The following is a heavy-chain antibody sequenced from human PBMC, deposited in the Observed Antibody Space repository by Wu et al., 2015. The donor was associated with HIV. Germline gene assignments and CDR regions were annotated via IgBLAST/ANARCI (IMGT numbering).Heavy chain of an antibody. Sequence: QVQLVQSGAEVKKPGASVNVSCKASGYTFIAYYIHWVRQAPGQGLEWMGWINPNSGGAISAQKFQGRVTMTRDTSISTAYMELSSLKSDDTAVYYCARDLLDFGMVSNSWIDPWGQGTLVTVSS. CDR2: INPNSGGA. CDR3: ARDLLDFGMVSNSWIDP. V-gene: IGHV1-2*02. D-gene: IGHD3-3*01. CDR1: GYTFIAYY. J-gene: IGHJ5*02.